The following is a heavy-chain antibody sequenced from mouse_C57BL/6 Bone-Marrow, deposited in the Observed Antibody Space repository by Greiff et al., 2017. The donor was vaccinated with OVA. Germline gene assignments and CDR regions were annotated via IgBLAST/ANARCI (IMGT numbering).Heavy chain of an antibody. CDR3: ARLGDYYGSFDY. CDR1: GFTFSSYG. J-gene: IGHJ2*01. D-gene: IGHD1-1*01. Sequence: EVQLVESGGDLVKPGGSLKLSCAASGFTFSSYGMSWVRQTPDKRLEWVATISSGGSYTYYPDSVKGRFTISRDNAKNTLYLQMSSLKSEDTAMYYCARLGDYYGSFDYWGQGTTLTVSS. CDR2: ISSGGSYT. V-gene: IGHV5-6*01.